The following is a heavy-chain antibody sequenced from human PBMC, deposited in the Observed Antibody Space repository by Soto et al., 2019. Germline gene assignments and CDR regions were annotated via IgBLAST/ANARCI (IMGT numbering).Heavy chain of an antibody. J-gene: IGHJ4*02. CDR1: GFTFSSYA. CDR2: ISGSGGST. Sequence: GGSLRLSCAASGFTFSSYAMSWVRQAPGKGLEWVSAISGSGGSTYYADSVKGRFTISRDNSKNTLYLQMNSLRAEDTAVYYCAKDGTYYYGSGSQGIDYWGQGTLVTVSS. CDR3: AKDGTYYYGSGSQGIDY. V-gene: IGHV3-23*01. D-gene: IGHD3-10*01.